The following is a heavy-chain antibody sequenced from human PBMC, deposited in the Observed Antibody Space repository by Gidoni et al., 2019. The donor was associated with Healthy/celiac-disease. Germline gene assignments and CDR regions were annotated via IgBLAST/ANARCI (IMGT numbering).Heavy chain of an antibody. Sequence: EVQLVESGGGLVKPGGSLRLSCAASGFTFSSYSMNWVRQAPGKGLEWVSSISSSSSYIYYADSVKGRFTISRDNAKNSLYLQMNSLRAEDTAVYYCATRMTTVTTVGYWGQGTLVTVSS. D-gene: IGHD4-17*01. CDR3: ATRMTTVTTVGY. J-gene: IGHJ4*02. CDR1: GFTFSSYS. CDR2: ISSSSSYI. V-gene: IGHV3-21*01.